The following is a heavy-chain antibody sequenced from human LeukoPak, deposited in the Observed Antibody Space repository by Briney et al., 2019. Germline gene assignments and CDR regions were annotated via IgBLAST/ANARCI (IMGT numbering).Heavy chain of an antibody. J-gene: IGHJ4*02. CDR3: AREGNGMNYDYVWGSYRYFPFDY. V-gene: IGHV1-2*02. Sequence: ASVKVSCKASGYTFTGYYMHWVRQAPGQGLEWMGWINPNSGGPNYAQKFQGRVTMTRDTSISTAYMELSRLRSDDTAVYYCAREGNGMNYDYVWGSYRYFPFDYWGQGTLVTVSS. D-gene: IGHD3-16*02. CDR2: INPNSGGP. CDR1: GYTFTGYY.